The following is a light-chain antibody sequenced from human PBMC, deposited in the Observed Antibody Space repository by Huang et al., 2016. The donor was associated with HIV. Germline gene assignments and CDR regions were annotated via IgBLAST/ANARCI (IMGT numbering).Light chain of an antibody. CDR1: QNVNRN. Sequence: EIVMTQSPATLSVSPGERATLSCRASQNVNRNLAWYQQKPGQAPRPLSYGSSTRATGIPDRFSGRGAGTEFTLTISSLQSEDFAIYHCQQYHIWPRLTFGGGTKLEIK. CDR3: QQYHIWPRLT. V-gene: IGKV3-15*01. CDR2: GSS. J-gene: IGKJ4*01.